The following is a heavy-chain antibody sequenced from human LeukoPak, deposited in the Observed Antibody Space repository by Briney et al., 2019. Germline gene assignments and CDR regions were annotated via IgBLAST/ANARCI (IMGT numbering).Heavy chain of an antibody. D-gene: IGHD3-22*01. CDR1: GFTFSRHY. J-gene: IGHJ4*02. CDR3: ARCPESSGYYYELDS. V-gene: IGHV3-11*06. CDR2: ISNSGDYT. Sequence: GGSLRLSCAASGFTFSRHYMSWIRQAPGKGLEWLSYISNSGDYTNYADSVKGRFTISRDNSKNTLYLQMNSLTADDTAVYYCARCPESSGYYYELDSWGQGTLVTVSS.